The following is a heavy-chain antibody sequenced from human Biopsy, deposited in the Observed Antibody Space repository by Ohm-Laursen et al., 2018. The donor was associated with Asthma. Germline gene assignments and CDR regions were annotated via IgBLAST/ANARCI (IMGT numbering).Heavy chain of an antibody. Sequence: ASVKVSCKISGYSLTDLSMRWVRQAPGQGLEWMGGHDHEEGGTVNARRFQGRVTMTEDTSTDTAYMELSSLSSDDTAVYYCASDFPKDYVRYNFQFWGQGTLATVSS. CDR3: ASDFPKDYVRYNFQF. CDR1: GYSLTDLS. CDR2: HDHEEGGT. J-gene: IGHJ4*02. D-gene: IGHD4-17*01. V-gene: IGHV1-24*01.